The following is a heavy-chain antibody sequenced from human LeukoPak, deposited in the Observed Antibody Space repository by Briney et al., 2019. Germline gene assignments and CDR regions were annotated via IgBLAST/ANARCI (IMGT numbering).Heavy chain of an antibody. CDR1: GFTFDDYA. Sequence: GGSLRLSCAASGFTFDDYAMHWVRQAPGKGLEWVSGISWNSGSIGYADSVKGRFTISRDNAMNSLYLQMNSLRSDDTAVYYCARTFSGWNAFDIWGQGTMVTVSS. CDR3: ARTFSGWNAFDI. V-gene: IGHV3-9*01. J-gene: IGHJ3*02. CDR2: ISWNSGSI. D-gene: IGHD6-19*01.